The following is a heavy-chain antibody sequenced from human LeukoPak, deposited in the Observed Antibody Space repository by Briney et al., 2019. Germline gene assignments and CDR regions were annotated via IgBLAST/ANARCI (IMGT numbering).Heavy chain of an antibody. D-gene: IGHD6-13*01. V-gene: IGHV3-73*01. Sequence: GGSLRLSCAASGFTFSGSAMHWVRQASGKGLEWVGRIRSKANSYATAYAASVKGRFTISRDDSKNTAYLQMNSLKTEDTAVYYCTRFLSGYSSSNYYYYYMDVWGKGTTVTVSS. CDR1: GFTFSGSA. CDR3: TRFLSGYSSSNYYYYYMDV. J-gene: IGHJ6*03. CDR2: IRSKANSYAT.